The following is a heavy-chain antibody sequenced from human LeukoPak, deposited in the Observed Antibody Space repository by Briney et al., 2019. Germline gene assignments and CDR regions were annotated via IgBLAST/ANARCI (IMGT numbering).Heavy chain of an antibody. V-gene: IGHV4-34*01. D-gene: IGHD6-13*01. Sequence: SETLSLTCAVYGGSFSGYYWSWIRQPPGKGLEWIGEINHSGSTNYNPSLKSRVTISVDTSKNQFSLKLSSVTAADTAVYYCARGGAGSWHRINWFDPWGQGTLVTVSS. CDR1: GGSFSGYY. CDR3: ARGGAGSWHRINWFDP. CDR2: INHSGST. J-gene: IGHJ5*02.